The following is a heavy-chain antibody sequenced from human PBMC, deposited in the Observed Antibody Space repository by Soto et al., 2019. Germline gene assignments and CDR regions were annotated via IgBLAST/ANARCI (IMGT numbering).Heavy chain of an antibody. CDR1: GGSIRSDNFF. CDR2: IFDSGTA. Sequence: QVQLQESGPGLVKPSQTLSVTCTVSGGSIRSDNFFWSWVRQHPETGLEWIGYIFDSGTAFYNPSLKSRVTISVDTSKKQFSLSLISVTAADTAVYYCAREVVSPATSDAFDIWGKGTMVTVSS. V-gene: IGHV4-31*03. CDR3: AREVVSPATSDAFDI. J-gene: IGHJ3*02. D-gene: IGHD1-26*01.